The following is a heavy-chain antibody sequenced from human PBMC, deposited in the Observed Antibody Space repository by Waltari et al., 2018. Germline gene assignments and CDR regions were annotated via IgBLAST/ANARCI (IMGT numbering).Heavy chain of an antibody. CDR1: GGSISSSSYY. D-gene: IGHD3-3*01. V-gene: IGHV4-39*01. Sequence: QLQLQESGPGLVKPSETLSLTCTVSGGSISSSSYYWGWIRQPPGKGLEWIGSIYYSGSTYYNPSLKSRVTISVDTSKNQFSLKLSSVTAADTAVYYCARIVYDFWSGYPNWFDPWGQGTLVTVSS. J-gene: IGHJ5*02. CDR2: IYYSGST. CDR3: ARIVYDFWSGYPNWFDP.